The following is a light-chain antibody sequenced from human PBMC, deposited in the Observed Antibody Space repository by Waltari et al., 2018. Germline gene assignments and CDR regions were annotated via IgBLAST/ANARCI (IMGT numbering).Light chain of an antibody. Sequence: DIVMTQSPDSLAVSLGERATINSTSSQSVLYSSNNKNYLAWYQQKPGQPPKLLIYWASTRESGVPDRFSGSGSGTDFTLTISSLQAEDVAVYYCQQYYSIWTFGQGTKVEIK. V-gene: IGKV4-1*01. CDR2: WAS. CDR1: QSVLYSSNNKNY. CDR3: QQYYSIWT. J-gene: IGKJ1*01.